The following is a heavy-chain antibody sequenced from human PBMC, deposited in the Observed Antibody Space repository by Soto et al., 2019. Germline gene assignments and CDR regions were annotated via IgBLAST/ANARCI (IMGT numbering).Heavy chain of an antibody. V-gene: IGHV4-59*12. D-gene: IGHD5-18*01. CDR1: GDSINTYY. CDR2: IYYTGST. J-gene: IGHJ4*02. CDR3: ARDSDTYGYSKADY. Sequence: SETLSLTCTVSGDSINTYYWSWIRRPPGKGLEYIGHIYYTGSTNYNPSLKSRVGISVDTSKNQFSLRLNSLRAEDTAVYYCARDSDTYGYSKADYWGQGSLVTVSS.